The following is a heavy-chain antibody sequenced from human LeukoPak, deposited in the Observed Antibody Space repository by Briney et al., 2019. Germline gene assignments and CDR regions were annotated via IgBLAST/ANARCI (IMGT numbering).Heavy chain of an antibody. CDR2: ISAYNGNT. CDR1: GYTFTSYG. Sequence: ASVKVSCKASGYTFTSYGISWVRQAPGQGLEWMGWISAYNGNTNYAQKLQGRVTMTTDTSTSTAYMELRSLRSDDTAVYYCAMFILRGGDCCDAFDIWGQGTMVTVSS. CDR3: AMFILRGGDCCDAFDI. V-gene: IGHV1-18*01. J-gene: IGHJ3*02. D-gene: IGHD2-21*02.